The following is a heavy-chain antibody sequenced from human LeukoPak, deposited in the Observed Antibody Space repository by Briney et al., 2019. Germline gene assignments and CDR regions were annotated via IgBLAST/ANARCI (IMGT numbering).Heavy chain of an antibody. D-gene: IGHD3-9*01. J-gene: IGHJ4*02. V-gene: IGHV3-23*01. CDR2: ISSSGDTT. Sequence: GGSLRLSCAASGFTFSNYGMTWVRQAPGKGLEWLSVISSSGDTTYYADSVRGRFTISRDNSKNTVYLQMNSLRVEDTAVYYCAMDRDFDIFPCYWGQGTQVTVSS. CDR3: AMDRDFDIFPCY. CDR1: GFTFSNYG.